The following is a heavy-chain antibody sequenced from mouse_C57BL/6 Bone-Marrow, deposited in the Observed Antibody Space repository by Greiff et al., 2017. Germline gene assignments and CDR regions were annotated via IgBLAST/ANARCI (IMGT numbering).Heavy chain of an antibody. CDR3: ARGVVAGPYWYFDV. Sequence: QVQLQQSGAELVMPGASVKLSCKASGYTFTSYWMHWVKQRPGQGLEWIGEIDPSDSYTNYNQKFKGKSTLTVDKSSSTAYMQLSSLTSEDSAVYYCARGVVAGPYWYFDVWGTGTTVTVSS. CDR2: IDPSDSYT. V-gene: IGHV1-69*01. D-gene: IGHD1-1*01. J-gene: IGHJ1*03. CDR1: GYTFTSYW.